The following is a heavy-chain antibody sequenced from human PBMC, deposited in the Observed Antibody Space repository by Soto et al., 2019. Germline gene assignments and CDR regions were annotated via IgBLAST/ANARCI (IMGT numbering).Heavy chain of an antibody. J-gene: IGHJ4*02. CDR3: ARGPPSGSFSLTPRY. Sequence: QVQLLQSGPEVKKPGASVKVSCQASGYSFHNYGIIWVRQAPGQGLEWMGWISGQIAKTNYEQKFQGKVSMTTDTSTSIAYLELNTLTSDDTAIYFCARGPPSGSFSLTPRYWGQGTLVTVSS. D-gene: IGHD1-26*01. CDR2: ISGQIAKT. V-gene: IGHV1-18*01. CDR1: GYSFHNYG.